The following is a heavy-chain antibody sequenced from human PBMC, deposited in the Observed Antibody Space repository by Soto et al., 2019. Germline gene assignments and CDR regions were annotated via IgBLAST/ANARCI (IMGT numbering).Heavy chain of an antibody. V-gene: IGHV3-21*06. J-gene: IGHJ4*02. CDR3: ARGYTQFDY. CDR1: GFTFLCPT. CDR2: ISSSSNYI. D-gene: IGHD5-18*01. Sequence: GGALGIACVTLGFTFLCPTRKWVRQAPGKGLEWVSSISSSSNYIYYADSVKGRFTISRDNAKSFLYLQMDSLRAEDTAVYYCARGYTQFDYCGQGTLVTVSS.